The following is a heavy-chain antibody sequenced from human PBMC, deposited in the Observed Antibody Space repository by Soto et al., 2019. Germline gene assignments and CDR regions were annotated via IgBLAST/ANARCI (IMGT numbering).Heavy chain of an antibody. J-gene: IGHJ1*01. CDR2: INPSGGST. CDR1: GYTFTSYY. V-gene: IGHV1-46*01. CDR3: ARDRGAYDFWSGSYHFQH. Sequence: GASVKVSCKASGYTFTSYYMHWVRQAPGQGLEWMGIINPSGGSTSYAQKFQGRVTMTRDTSTSTVYMELSSLRSEDTAVYYCARDRGAYDFWSGSYHFQHWGQGTLVTVSS. D-gene: IGHD3-3*01.